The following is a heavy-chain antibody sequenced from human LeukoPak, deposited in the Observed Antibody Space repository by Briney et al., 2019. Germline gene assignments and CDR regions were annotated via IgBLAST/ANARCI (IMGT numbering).Heavy chain of an antibody. D-gene: IGHD6-19*01. CDR2: IHYSGMT. Sequence: PSDTLSLSCSVGGDSMSSHFWTWIRQPPVRGLEWSWYIHYSGMTNYNPSLKSRAPLSVDTSTNQFSLKLTSVTAADTAFYFCAREASSDPRLSSYFLDVWGEGTAVTVSS. J-gene: IGHJ6*03. CDR1: GDSMSSHF. CDR3: AREASSDPRLSSYFLDV. V-gene: IGHV4-59*11.